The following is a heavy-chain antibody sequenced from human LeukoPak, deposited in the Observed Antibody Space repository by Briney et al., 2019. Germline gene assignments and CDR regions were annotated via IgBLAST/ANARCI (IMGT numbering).Heavy chain of an antibody. CDR3: VRGAQIC. CDR2: TNQDGSDK. CDR1: GFTFTTYW. Sequence: GGSLRLSCAASGFTFTTYWMHWVRQAPGKGLEWVANTNQDGSDKYYVDSVKGRFTISRDNAKNSVYLQMNSLRVEDTAVYYCVRGAQICWGQGTLVTVSS. V-gene: IGHV3-7*01. J-gene: IGHJ4*02.